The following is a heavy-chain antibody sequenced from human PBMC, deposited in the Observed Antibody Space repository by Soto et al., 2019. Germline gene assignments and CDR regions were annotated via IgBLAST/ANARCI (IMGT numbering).Heavy chain of an antibody. D-gene: IGHD2-15*01. CDR1: GGSTHSYY. CDR3: ARCHGHGGSSFDF. J-gene: IGHJ4*02. CDR2: VYYNGDT. V-gene: IGHV4-59*01. Sequence: QVQLQESGPGLVKPSETLSLTCTVSGGSTHSYYWAWIRQPPGKGLEWMGYVYYNGDTNYNPSLKSRVTISVDASKNQFSLKLTSVTTADTAVYYCARCHGHGGSSFDFWGQGTLVTVSS.